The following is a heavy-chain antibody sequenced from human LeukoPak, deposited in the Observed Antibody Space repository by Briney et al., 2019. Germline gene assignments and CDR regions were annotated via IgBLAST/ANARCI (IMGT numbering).Heavy chain of an antibody. J-gene: IGHJ5*02. Sequence: ASVKVSCKASGYTFTSYGISWVRQAPGQGLEWMGWISAYNGNTNYAQKLQGRVTMTTDTSTSTAYMELRSLRSDDTAVYYCARVRFEDIVVVGPTSCWFDPWGQGTLVTVSS. CDR1: GYTFTSYG. CDR2: ISAYNGNT. D-gene: IGHD2-2*01. V-gene: IGHV1-18*01. CDR3: ARVRFEDIVVVGPTSCWFDP.